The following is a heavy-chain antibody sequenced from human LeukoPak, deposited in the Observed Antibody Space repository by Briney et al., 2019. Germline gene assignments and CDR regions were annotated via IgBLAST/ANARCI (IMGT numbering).Heavy chain of an antibody. CDR3: VRDRELTY. D-gene: IGHD3-10*01. J-gene: IGHJ4*02. CDR1: GDSVSSGGYY. Sequence: SETLSLTCTVSGDSVSSGGYYWNWIRQPPGKGLEWIGYIYNSGSSTIYNPSLKSRVTISVDTSKNQFSLRLSSVTAADTAVYFCVRDRELTYWGQGTLVTVSS. CDR2: IYNSGSST. V-gene: IGHV4-61*08.